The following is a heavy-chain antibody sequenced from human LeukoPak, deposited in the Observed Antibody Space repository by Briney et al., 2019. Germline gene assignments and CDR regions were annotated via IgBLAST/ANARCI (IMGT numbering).Heavy chain of an antibody. CDR1: GFTFSSYS. J-gene: IGHJ4*02. D-gene: IGHD5-12*01. Sequence: SGGSLRLSCAASGFTFSSYSMNWVRQAPGKGLEWVSSISSSGSYIYYADSVKGRFTISRDNAKNSLYLQMNSLRAEDTAVYYCARIKWFDYWGQGTLVTVSS. CDR2: ISSSGSYI. V-gene: IGHV3-21*01. CDR3: ARIKWFDY.